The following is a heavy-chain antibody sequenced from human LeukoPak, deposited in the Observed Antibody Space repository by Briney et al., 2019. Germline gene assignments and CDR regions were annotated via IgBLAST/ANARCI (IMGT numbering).Heavy chain of an antibody. Sequence: GGSLRLSCAASAFSLNAYNMNWVRQAPGEGLEWVSSISYTGTYIYYADSVKGRFTISRDNAQNSLYLQMNSLRAEDTAIYYCVRDRGTYRPIDYWGQGTLVTVSS. J-gene: IGHJ4*02. CDR2: ISYTGTYI. V-gene: IGHV3-21*04. CDR3: VRDRGTYRPIDY. D-gene: IGHD1-26*01. CDR1: AFSLNAYN.